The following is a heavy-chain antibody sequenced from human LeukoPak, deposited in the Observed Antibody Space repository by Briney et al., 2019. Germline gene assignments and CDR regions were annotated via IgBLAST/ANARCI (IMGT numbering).Heavy chain of an antibody. Sequence: GESLKISCKGSGYRFTNYYIAWVRQMPGKGLEWMGIIHPGDSEARYRPSFQGQVTMSVDKSITTAYLQWNNLKPSDTATYNCARDRGTNFLDYWGQGTPVTV. CDR2: IHPGDSEA. CDR1: GYRFTNYY. CDR3: ARDRGTNFLDY. V-gene: IGHV5-51*01. D-gene: IGHD1/OR15-1a*01. J-gene: IGHJ4*02.